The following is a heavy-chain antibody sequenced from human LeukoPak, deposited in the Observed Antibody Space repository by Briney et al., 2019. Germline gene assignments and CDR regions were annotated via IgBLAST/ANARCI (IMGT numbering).Heavy chain of an antibody. CDR2: ISYDGSNK. Sequence: GGSLRLSCAASGYTFSNYGMHWVRQAPGKGLEWVAVISYDGSNKYYADSVKGRFTISRDNSKNTLYLQMNSLRAEDTAVYYCAKDASPGVIVVVIDYWGQGTLVTVSS. J-gene: IGHJ4*02. V-gene: IGHV3-30*18. D-gene: IGHD3-22*01. CDR1: GYTFSNYG. CDR3: AKDASPGVIVVVIDY.